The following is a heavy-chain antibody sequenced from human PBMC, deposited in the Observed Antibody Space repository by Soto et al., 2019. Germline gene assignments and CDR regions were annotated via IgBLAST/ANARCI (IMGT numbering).Heavy chain of an antibody. CDR3: ARIGDTWNPNGHYYCMNG. CDR1: GGSVSSGSYY. Sequence: SETLSLTCTVSGGSVSSGSYYWSWIRQPPGKGLEWIGYIYYSGSTNYNPSLKSRVTISVDTSKNQFSLKLSSVTAADTAVYYCARIGDTWNPNGHYYCMNGLGQGTTVTVSS. D-gene: IGHD1-20*01. V-gene: IGHV4-61*01. CDR2: IYYSGST. J-gene: IGHJ6*02.